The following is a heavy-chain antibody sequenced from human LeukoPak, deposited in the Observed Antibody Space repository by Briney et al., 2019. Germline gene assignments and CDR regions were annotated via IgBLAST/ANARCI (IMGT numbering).Heavy chain of an antibody. CDR2: IYYSGST. J-gene: IGHJ3*02. CDR1: GGSISSGGYY. V-gene: IGHV4-61*08. Sequence: MPSETLSLTCTVSGGSISSGGYYWSWIRQHPGKGLEWIGYIYYSGSTNYNPSLKSRVTISVDTSKNQFSLKLSSVTAADTAVYYCARRALSFGEPADAFDIWGQGTMVTVSS. CDR3: ARRALSFGEPADAFDI. D-gene: IGHD3-10*01.